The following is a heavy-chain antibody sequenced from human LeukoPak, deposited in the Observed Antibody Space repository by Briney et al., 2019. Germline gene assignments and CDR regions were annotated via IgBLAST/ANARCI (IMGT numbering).Heavy chain of an antibody. D-gene: IGHD6-13*01. V-gene: IGHV3-53*04. J-gene: IGHJ5*02. CDR1: GFTVGNNN. CDR2: IYSGGST. CDR3: ARGLQQQLGWFDP. Sequence: GGSLRLSCAASGFTVGNNNMSWVRQAPGKGLEWVSIIYSGGSTYYADSVRGRFSISRNNSKNTLYLQMNSLRADDTAVYYCARGLQQQLGWFDPWGQGTLVTVSS.